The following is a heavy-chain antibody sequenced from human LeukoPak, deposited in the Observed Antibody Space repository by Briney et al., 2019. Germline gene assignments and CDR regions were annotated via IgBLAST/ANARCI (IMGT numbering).Heavy chain of an antibody. CDR3: ARVPLATMVRGVPQYYFDY. Sequence: RPSETLSLTCAVSGGSISSGGYSWSWIRQPPGKGLEWIGYIYYSGSTYYNPSLKSRVTISVDTSKNQFSLKLSSVTAADTAVYYCARVPLATMVRGVPQYYFDYWGQGTLVTVSS. V-gene: IGHV4-30-4*07. CDR1: GGSISSGGYS. D-gene: IGHD3-10*01. J-gene: IGHJ4*02. CDR2: IYYSGST.